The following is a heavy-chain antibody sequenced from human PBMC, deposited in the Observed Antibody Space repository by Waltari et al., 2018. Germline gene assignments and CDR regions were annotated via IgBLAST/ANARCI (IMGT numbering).Heavy chain of an antibody. V-gene: IGHV4-34*01. J-gene: IGHJ4*02. D-gene: IGHD6-19*01. CDR1: GGSFSGYY. Sequence: QVQLQQWGAGLLKPSETLSLTCAVYGGSFSGYYWSWIRQPPGKGLEWIGEITHRVSTNYTPALQGRVTISEDTAKNQFSLKLSSVTAAATAVYYCARGSGWSGVVYWGQGTLVTVSS. CDR2: ITHRVST. CDR3: ARGSGWSGVVY.